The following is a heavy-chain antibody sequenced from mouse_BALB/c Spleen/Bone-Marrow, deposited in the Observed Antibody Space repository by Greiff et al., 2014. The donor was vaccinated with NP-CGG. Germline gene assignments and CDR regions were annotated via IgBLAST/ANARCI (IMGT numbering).Heavy chain of an antibody. CDR2: INPSNGVS. J-gene: IGHJ3*01. V-gene: IGHV1S81*02. CDR1: GYTFTDYY. Sequence: QVQLKESGAELVKPGASVRLSCKTSGYTFTDYYLYWVIQRPGQGLEWIGEINPSNGVSNFNEKFKNKATLTVDKSSSTAYMQLSSLTPEDSAVYYGTRGWLRRGAWFAYWGQGTLVTVSA. CDR3: TRGWLRRGAWFAY. D-gene: IGHD2-2*01.